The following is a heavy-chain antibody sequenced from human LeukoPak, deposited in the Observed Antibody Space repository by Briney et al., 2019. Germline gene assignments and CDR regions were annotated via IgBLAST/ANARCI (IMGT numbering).Heavy chain of an antibody. CDR3: ASQIPGTELDY. J-gene: IGHJ4*02. CDR2: INHSGST. Sequence: SETLSLTCAVYGGSFSGYYWSWIRQPPGKGLEWIGEINHSGSTNYNPSLKSRVTISVDTSKNQFSLKLSSVTAADTAVYYCASQIPGTELDYWGQGTLVTVSS. D-gene: IGHD3-10*01. CDR1: GGSFSGYY. V-gene: IGHV4-34*01.